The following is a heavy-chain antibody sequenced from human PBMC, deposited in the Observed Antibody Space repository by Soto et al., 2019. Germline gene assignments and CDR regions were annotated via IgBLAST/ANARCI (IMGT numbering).Heavy chain of an antibody. CDR3: AREGVLKPFSS. CDR1: GFTFDDNA. V-gene: IGHV3-9*01. CDR2: INWKSDI. Sequence: GGSLRLSCAVSGFTFDDNAMHWVRQAPEKGLEWVSGINWKSDIGYADSVKGRFTISRDNAKNSVYLQMDSLRVEDTAVYYCAREGVLKPFSSWGQGALVTVSS. J-gene: IGHJ5*02.